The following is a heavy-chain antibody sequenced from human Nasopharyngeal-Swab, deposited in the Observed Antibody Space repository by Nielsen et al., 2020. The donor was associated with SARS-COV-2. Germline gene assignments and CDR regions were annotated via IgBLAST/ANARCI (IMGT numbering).Heavy chain of an antibody. J-gene: IGHJ4*02. Sequence: SGPTLVKPTETLTLTCTVSGFSLSNARMGVSWIRQPPGKALEWLAHIFSNDEKSYSTSPKSRLTISKDTSKSQVVLTMTNMDPVDTATYYCARMGDLAAARIFDYWGQGTLVTVSS. V-gene: IGHV2-26*01. CDR3: ARMGDLAAARIFDY. CDR1: GFSLSNARMG. CDR2: IFSNDEK. D-gene: IGHD6-13*01.